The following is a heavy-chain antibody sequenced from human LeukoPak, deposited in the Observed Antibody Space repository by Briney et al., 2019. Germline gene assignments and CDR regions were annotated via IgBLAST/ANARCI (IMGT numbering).Heavy chain of an antibody. V-gene: IGHV5-51*01. D-gene: IGHD3-10*01. CDR2: IYPGDSDT. J-gene: IGHJ4*02. Sequence: AGESLKISCKGSGYNFTNYWVGWVRQLSGKGLEWMGIIYPGDSDTRYSPSFQGQVTISADKSTRTAYLQWSSLKASDTALYYCARLSYGSGSNLDNWGQGTLVTVSS. CDR1: GYNFTNYW. CDR3: ARLSYGSGSNLDN.